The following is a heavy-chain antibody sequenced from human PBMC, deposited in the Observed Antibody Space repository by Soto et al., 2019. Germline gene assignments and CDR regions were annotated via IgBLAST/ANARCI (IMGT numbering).Heavy chain of an antibody. J-gene: IGHJ5*02. V-gene: IGHV4-38-2*01. D-gene: IGHD6-19*01. CDR1: GYSISSGYY. CDR3: ARASLAVAALGWFDP. Sequence: PSETLSLTCAVSGYSISSGYYWGWIRQPPGKGLEWIGSIYHSGSTYYNPSLKSRVTISVDTSKNQFSLKLSSVTAADTAVYYCARASLAVAALGWFDPCGQGTLVTVSS. CDR2: IYHSGST.